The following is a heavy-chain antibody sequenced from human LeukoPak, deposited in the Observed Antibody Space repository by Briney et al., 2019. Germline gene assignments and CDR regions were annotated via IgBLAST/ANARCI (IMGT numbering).Heavy chain of an antibody. V-gene: IGHV3-30*04. D-gene: IGHD1-7*01. CDR2: ISDDGRNI. CDR1: GFTFSSYA. J-gene: IGHJ4*02. CDR3: ARAKLRDTFDY. Sequence: GRSLRLSCAASGFTFSSYAMHWVRQAPGRGLEWVAVISDDGRNIYYADSVKGRFTISSDNSKNTLYLQMNSLRAEDTAVYCCARAKLRDTFDYWGQGTLVTVSS.